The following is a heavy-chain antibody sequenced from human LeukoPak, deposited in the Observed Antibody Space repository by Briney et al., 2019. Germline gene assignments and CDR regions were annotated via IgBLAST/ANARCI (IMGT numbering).Heavy chain of an antibody. J-gene: IGHJ4*02. CDR1: GYSFTSYW. Sequence: GESLKISCKGSGYSFTSYWIGWVRQLPGKGLEWMGIIYPGDSDTRYSPSFQGQVTISADKSISTAYLQWSSLKASDTAMYYCARHGGYYYDNSGSLDYWGQGTLVTVSS. CDR3: ARHGGYYYDNSGSLDY. D-gene: IGHD3-22*01. CDR2: IYPGDSDT. V-gene: IGHV5-51*01.